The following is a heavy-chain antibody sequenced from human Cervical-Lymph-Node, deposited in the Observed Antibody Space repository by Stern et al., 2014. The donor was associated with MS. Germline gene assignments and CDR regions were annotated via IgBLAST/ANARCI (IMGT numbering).Heavy chain of an antibody. CDR2: IPDSGST. J-gene: IGHJ5*02. V-gene: IGHV4-61*02. D-gene: IGHD1-26*01. Sequence: VQLVESGPGLVKPSQTLSLTCTVSGGSISSSGYYWSWIRQPADKGLEWIGRIPDSGSTYYNSSLKRRDTISMETAKNQFSLKLPSVTAADTAVYYCATTRWDLFTWNWFDPWGQGTLVTVSS. CDR3: ATTRWDLFTWNWFDP. CDR1: GGSISSSGYY.